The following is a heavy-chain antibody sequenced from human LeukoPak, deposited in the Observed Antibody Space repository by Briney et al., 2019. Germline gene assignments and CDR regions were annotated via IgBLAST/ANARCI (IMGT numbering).Heavy chain of an antibody. V-gene: IGHV4-38-2*02. Sequence: SETLSLTCTVSGYSISSGFYWGWIRQPPGKGLECIGSIYHSGSTYYNPSLKSRVTISVDTSKNQFSLNLSSVTAADTAMYYCARAVGTSRNLFDYWGQGTLVTVSS. CDR2: IYHSGST. CDR1: GYSISSGFY. CDR3: ARAVGTSRNLFDY. J-gene: IGHJ4*02. D-gene: IGHD4-23*01.